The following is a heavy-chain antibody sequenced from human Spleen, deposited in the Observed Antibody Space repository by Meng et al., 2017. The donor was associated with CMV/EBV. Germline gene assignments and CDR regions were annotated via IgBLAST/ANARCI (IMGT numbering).Heavy chain of an antibody. CDR1: GYSFSTFG. J-gene: IGHJ4*02. V-gene: IGHV1-18*01. CDR2: SSTRYGQT. CDR3: ARESERFGELYDY. D-gene: IGHD3-10*01. Sequence: QPPLVQSGAEVEKPGASVKVSCKASGYSFSTFGISWVRQVPGQRLEWVGWSSTRYGQTRYAQNLQGRVILSTDTSTNTAYTTLRDLTFDDTAVYFCARESERFGELYDYWGQGTLVTVSS.